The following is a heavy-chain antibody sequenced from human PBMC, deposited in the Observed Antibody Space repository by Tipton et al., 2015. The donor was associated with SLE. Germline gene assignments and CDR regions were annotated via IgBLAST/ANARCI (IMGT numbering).Heavy chain of an antibody. Sequence: SLRLSCAASGFAFSSSWMHWVRQAPGKGLAWVSRINSDGSSTNYADSVKGRFTISRDNAKNTLYLQMNSLRAEDTAVYYYATVSVRYCSGSSCRTTYYFDSWGQGTLVTVSS. CDR1: GFAFSSSW. V-gene: IGHV3-74*01. CDR2: INSDGSST. D-gene: IGHD2-15*01. CDR3: ATVSVRYCSGSSCRTTYYFDS. J-gene: IGHJ4*02.